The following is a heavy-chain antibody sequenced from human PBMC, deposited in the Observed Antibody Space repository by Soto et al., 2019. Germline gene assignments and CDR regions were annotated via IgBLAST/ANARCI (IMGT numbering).Heavy chain of an antibody. D-gene: IGHD3-22*01. CDR3: AKARASEGSGYYGPSGY. CDR2: ISGSGGST. J-gene: IGHJ4*02. Sequence: EVQLLESGGGLVQPGGSLRLSCAASGFTFSSYAMSWVRQAPGKGLEWVSAISGSGGSTYYADSVKGRFTISRDNSKNTLYLQMNSLRAEDTAVYYCAKARASEGSGYYGPSGYWGQGTLVTVSS. CDR1: GFTFSSYA. V-gene: IGHV3-23*01.